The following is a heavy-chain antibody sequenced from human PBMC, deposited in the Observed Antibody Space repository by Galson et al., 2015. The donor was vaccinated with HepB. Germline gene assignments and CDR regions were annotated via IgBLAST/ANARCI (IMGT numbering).Heavy chain of an antibody. Sequence: SVKVSCKASGYTFTGYYMHWVRQAPGQGLEWMGWINPNSGGTNYAQKFQGWVTMTRDTSISTAYMELSRLRSDDTAVYYCAGDYYGSGSKREWEHWFDPRGQGTLVTVSS. D-gene: IGHD3-10*01. CDR2: INPNSGGT. CDR1: GYTFTGYY. V-gene: IGHV1-2*04. CDR3: AGDYYGSGSKREWEHWFDP. J-gene: IGHJ5*02.